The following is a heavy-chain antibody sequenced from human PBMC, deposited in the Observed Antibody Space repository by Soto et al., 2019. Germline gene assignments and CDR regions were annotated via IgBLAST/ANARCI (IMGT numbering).Heavy chain of an antibody. CDR1: GGSISSYY. J-gene: IGHJ4*02. Sequence: SDTLSLTCTVSGGSISSYYWSWIRQPPGKGLEWIGYIYYSGSTNYNPSLKSRVTISVDTSKNQFSLKLSSVTAADTAVYYCARGIAAAGHFDYWGQGTLVTVSS. CDR2: IYYSGST. D-gene: IGHD6-13*01. V-gene: IGHV4-59*08. CDR3: ARGIAAAGHFDY.